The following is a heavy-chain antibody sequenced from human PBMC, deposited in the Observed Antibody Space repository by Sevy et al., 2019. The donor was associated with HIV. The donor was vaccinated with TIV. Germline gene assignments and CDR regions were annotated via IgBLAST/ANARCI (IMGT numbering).Heavy chain of an antibody. CDR3: ERETKAVAFSWYYDYTDD. V-gene: IGHV3-66*02. J-gene: IGHJ6*03. D-gene: IGHD3-3*01. Sequence: GGSLRLSCAASGFTVDTNYMTWVRQSPGKGLEWVSLTFIAGRSYYPGSVKGRFTISCDISRNTVYLQMNSLRLEDTGVYYCERETKAVAFSWYYDYTDDWGKGTTVTVSS. CDR2: TFIAGRS. CDR1: GFTVDTNY.